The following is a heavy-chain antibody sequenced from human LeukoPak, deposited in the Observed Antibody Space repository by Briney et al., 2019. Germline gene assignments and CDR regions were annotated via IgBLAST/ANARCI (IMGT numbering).Heavy chain of an antibody. V-gene: IGHV3-11*05. J-gene: IGHJ4*02. Sequence: TGGSLRLSCAASGFTFSDYYMSWIRQAPGKGLEWVSYISSSSSYTNYADSVKGRFTISRDNTKNSLYLQMNSLRVEDTAVFYCARDQYDTWSRRGNFDSWGQGTLVIVSS. CDR1: GFTFSDYY. D-gene: IGHD3-3*01. CDR3: ARDQYDTWSRRGNFDS. CDR2: ISSSSSYT.